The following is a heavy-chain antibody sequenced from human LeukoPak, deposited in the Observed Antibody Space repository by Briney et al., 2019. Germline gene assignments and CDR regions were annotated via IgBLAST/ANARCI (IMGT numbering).Heavy chain of an antibody. Sequence: PGGSLRLPCAASGFTFSSYSMNWVRQAPGKGLEWVSSISSSSSYIYYADSVKGRFTISRDNAKNSLYLQMNSLRAEDTAVYYCARDQHRFLEWLSSYYYYMDVWGKGTTVTVSS. CDR2: ISSSSSYI. CDR1: GFTFSSYS. CDR3: ARDQHRFLEWLSSYYYYMDV. J-gene: IGHJ6*03. D-gene: IGHD3-3*01. V-gene: IGHV3-21*01.